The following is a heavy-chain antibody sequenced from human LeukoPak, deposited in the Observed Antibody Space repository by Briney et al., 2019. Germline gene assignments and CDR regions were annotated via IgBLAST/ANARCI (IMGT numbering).Heavy chain of an antibody. CDR3: ARQNSGFIAAAGRFDY. CDR2: IYYSGST. D-gene: IGHD6-13*01. J-gene: IGHJ4*02. V-gene: IGHV4-39*01. Sequence: KPSETLSLTCSVSGGSISSISYYWGWIRQPPGKGLEWIGSIYYSGSTNYNPSLKSRVTISIDTSKNQFSLKLSSVTAADTAVYYCARQNSGFIAAAGRFDYWGQGTLVTVSS. CDR1: GGSISSISYY.